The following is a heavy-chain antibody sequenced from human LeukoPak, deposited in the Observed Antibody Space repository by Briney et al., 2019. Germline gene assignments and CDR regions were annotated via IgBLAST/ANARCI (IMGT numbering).Heavy chain of an antibody. D-gene: IGHD6-13*01. Sequence: PGGSLRLSCAASGSTFSSYWMSWVRQAPGKGLEWMGGFDPEDGETIYAQKFQGRVTMTEDTSTDTAYMELSSLRSEDTAVYYCATDLSAAAGTPSYYYYMDVWGKGTTVTVSS. CDR2: FDPEDGET. J-gene: IGHJ6*03. V-gene: IGHV1-24*01. CDR1: GSTFSSYW. CDR3: ATDLSAAAGTPSYYYYMDV.